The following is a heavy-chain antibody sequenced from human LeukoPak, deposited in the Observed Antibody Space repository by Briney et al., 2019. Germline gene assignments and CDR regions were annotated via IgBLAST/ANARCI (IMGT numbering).Heavy chain of an antibody. J-gene: IGHJ4*02. V-gene: IGHV4-4*07. D-gene: IGHD3-22*01. CDR1: GGSISSYY. Sequence: PSETLSLTCTASGGSISSYYWSWIRQPAGKGLEWIGRIYTSGSTNYNPSLKSRVTMSVDTSKNQFSLKLSSVTAADTAVYYCARDGGYYDSSGYYYFDYWGQGTLVTVSS. CDR3: ARDGGYYDSSGYYYFDY. CDR2: IYTSGST.